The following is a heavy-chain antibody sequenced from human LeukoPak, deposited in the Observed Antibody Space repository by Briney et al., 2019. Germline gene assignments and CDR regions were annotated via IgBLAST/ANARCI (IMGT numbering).Heavy chain of an antibody. J-gene: IGHJ4*02. CDR2: IYASGNT. D-gene: IGHD6-13*01. CDR3: ARGRGSSWYYFDS. V-gene: IGHV4-4*07. CDR1: GGSISSYY. Sequence: SETLSLSCTVSGGSISSYYWSWVRQPAGKGLEWIGRIYASGNTNYNPSLKGRVTMTVDTSKNQFSLNLSSVTAADTAVYYCARGRGSSWYYFDSWGQGTLVTVSS.